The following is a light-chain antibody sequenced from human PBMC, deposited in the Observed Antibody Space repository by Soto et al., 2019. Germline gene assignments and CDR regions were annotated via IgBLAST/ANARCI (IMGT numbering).Light chain of an antibody. CDR1: QIIGTN. J-gene: IGKJ2*01. V-gene: IGKV3-15*01. CDR2: GAF. CDR3: QQYDRWPYT. Sequence: EIVLTQSPATLSVSPGEGATLSCRTSQIIGTNLAWYQQQPGQAPRLLIYGAFIRAPGFPVRFRGTGSGSEFTLTISSLQSEDGALYFCQQYDRWPYTFGQGTNLELK.